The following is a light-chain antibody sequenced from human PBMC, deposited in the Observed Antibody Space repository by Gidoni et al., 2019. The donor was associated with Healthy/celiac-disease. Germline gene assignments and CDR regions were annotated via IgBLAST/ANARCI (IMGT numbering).Light chain of an antibody. V-gene: IGKV3-11*01. CDR3: QQRSNWPPGT. CDR2: DAS. Sequence: EIVLTQSPATLSLSPGERATLSCRASQSVSSYLAWYQQKPAQAPRLLIYDASNRATGIPARFSGSGSGTDFTLTISSLEPEDYAVYYCQQRSNWPPGTFXGXTKVEIK. CDR1: QSVSSY. J-gene: IGKJ4*01.